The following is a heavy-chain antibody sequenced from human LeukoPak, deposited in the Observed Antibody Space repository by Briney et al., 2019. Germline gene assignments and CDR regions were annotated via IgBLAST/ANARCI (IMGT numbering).Heavy chain of an antibody. CDR3: ARESGWGLPHAFDF. D-gene: IGHD3-3*01. J-gene: IGHJ3*01. V-gene: IGHV3-30-3*01. CDR2: ISYDGSKI. Sequence: GVLRLSCAASGFTFGSYAMSWVRQAPGKGLEWVTLISYDGSKIYYADSVKGRFTISRDNSKNTLYLQMNSLRAEDTAVYYCARESGWGLPHAFDFWGQGTMVTVSS. CDR1: GFTFGSYA.